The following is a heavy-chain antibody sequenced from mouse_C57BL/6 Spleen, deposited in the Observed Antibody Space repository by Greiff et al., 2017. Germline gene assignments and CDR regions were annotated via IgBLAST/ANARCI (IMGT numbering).Heavy chain of an antibody. V-gene: IGHV1-19*01. Sequence: VQLQQSGPVLVKPGASVKMSCKASGYTFTDYYMNWVKQSHGKSLEWIGVINPYNGGTSYNQKFKGKATLTVDKSSSTAYMELNSLTSEDSAVYYCARGGVITTEGYFDVWGTGTTVTVSS. CDR3: ARGGVITTEGYFDV. J-gene: IGHJ1*03. CDR2: INPYNGGT. CDR1: GYTFTDYY. D-gene: IGHD1-1*01.